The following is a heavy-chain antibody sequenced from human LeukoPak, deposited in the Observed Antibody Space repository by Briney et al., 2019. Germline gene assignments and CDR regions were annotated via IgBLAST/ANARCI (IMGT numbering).Heavy chain of an antibody. Sequence: GASVKVSCKASGYTFTGYYMHWVRQAPGQGLEWKGWINPNSGGTNYAQKFQGRVTMTRDTSISTAYMELSRLSSDDTAVYYCARANGGSSAYYMTDYWGQGTLVTVSS. V-gene: IGHV1-2*02. D-gene: IGHD3-22*01. J-gene: IGHJ4*02. CDR2: INPNSGGT. CDR3: ARANGGSSAYYMTDY. CDR1: GYTFTGYY.